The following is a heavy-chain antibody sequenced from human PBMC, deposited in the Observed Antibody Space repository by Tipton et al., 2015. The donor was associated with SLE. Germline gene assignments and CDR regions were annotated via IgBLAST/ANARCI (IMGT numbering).Heavy chain of an antibody. D-gene: IGHD1-1*01. V-gene: IGHV4-59*01. CDR1: GGSIGSFY. J-gene: IGHJ4*02. Sequence: TLFLTCTVSGGSIGSFYWSWIRQPPGKGLEWIGNIDYTANPNYSPSLKSRVTISIDTSTNHFSLKLRSVTAADTAVYYCARSWNDAPPDLGYWGQGTLVTVSS. CDR2: IDYTANP. CDR3: ARSWNDAPPDLGY.